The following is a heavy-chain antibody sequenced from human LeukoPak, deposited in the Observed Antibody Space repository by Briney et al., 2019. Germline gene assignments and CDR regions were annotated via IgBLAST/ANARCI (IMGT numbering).Heavy chain of an antibody. Sequence: ASVKVSCKASGYTFTSYGISWVRQAPGQGLEWMGWISAYNGNTNYAQKLQGRVTMTEDTSTDTAYMELSSLRSEDTAVYYCATVGVDCSGGSCYSDRGIDYWGQGTLVTVSS. V-gene: IGHV1-18*01. CDR1: GYTFTSYG. CDR3: ATVGVDCSGGSCYSDRGIDY. CDR2: ISAYNGNT. D-gene: IGHD2-15*01. J-gene: IGHJ4*02.